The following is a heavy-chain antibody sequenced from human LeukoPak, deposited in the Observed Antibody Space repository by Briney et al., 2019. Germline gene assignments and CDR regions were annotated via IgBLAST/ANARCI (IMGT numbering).Heavy chain of an antibody. CDR2: LSSSGSTI. CDR3: EIELDTNWFVP. D-gene: IGHD3-9*01. Sequence: GGSLRLSCAASGFTFSDYYTSWIPDTPGRGLECGSYLSSSGSTIYYADSVKGRFTISRDNAKNSLYLQMNTVRAEDTAVYYCEIELDTNWFVPWGQGTLVTVSS. V-gene: IGHV3-11*01. J-gene: IGHJ5*02. CDR1: GFTFSDYY.